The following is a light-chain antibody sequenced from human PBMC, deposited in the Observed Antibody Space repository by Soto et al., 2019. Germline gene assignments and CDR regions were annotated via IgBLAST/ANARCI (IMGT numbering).Light chain of an antibody. CDR3: HQHDHLSQT. Sequence: THTRQASHDIREHLNWYQQKKGKPPKFLIYDASNLQTGVPSRFSGSGYGPHANFTISRLQTADPAKHFCHQHDHLSQTFGRGTKVDIK. V-gene: IGKV1-33*01. J-gene: IGKJ3*01. CDR1: HDIREH. CDR2: DAS.